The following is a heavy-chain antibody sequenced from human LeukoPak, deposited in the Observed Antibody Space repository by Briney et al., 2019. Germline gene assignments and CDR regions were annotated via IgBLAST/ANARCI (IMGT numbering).Heavy chain of an antibody. V-gene: IGHV3-21*01. CDR3: ARGRGGSFDY. J-gene: IGHJ4*02. CDR1: GFTFSSYI. Sequence: PGGSLRLSXAASGFTFSSYIINWVRLAPGKGLEWVSSISSSSIYIYYVDSVKGRFTISRDNAKNSLYLQMNSLRAEDTAVYYCARGRGGSFDYWGQGTLVTVSS. D-gene: IGHD1-26*01. CDR2: ISSSSIYI.